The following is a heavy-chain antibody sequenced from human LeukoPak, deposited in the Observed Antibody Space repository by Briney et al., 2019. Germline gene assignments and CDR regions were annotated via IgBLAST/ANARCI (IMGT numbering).Heavy chain of an antibody. V-gene: IGHV4-34*01. Sequence: SETLSLTCAVYGGSFSGYYWSWIRQPPGKGLEWIGEINHSGSTNYNPSLKSRVTVSVDTSKNQFSLKLRSVTAADTAVYYCARLFGNYQNYFDYWGQGTLVTVSS. J-gene: IGHJ4*02. D-gene: IGHD1-7*01. CDR3: ARLFGNYQNYFDY. CDR1: GGSFSGYY. CDR2: INHSGST.